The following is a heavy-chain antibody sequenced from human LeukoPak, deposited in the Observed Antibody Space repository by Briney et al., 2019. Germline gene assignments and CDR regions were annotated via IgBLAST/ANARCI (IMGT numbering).Heavy chain of an antibody. Sequence: GGSLRLSCTASGFTSSSYSMNWVRQAPGKGLEWVSSISSSSSYIYYADSVKGRFTISRDNAKNSLYLQMNSLRAEDTAVYYCAELGITMIGGVWGKGTTVTISS. J-gene: IGHJ6*04. CDR2: ISSSSSYI. D-gene: IGHD3-10*02. CDR3: AELGITMIGGV. V-gene: IGHV3-21*01. CDR1: GFTSSSYS.